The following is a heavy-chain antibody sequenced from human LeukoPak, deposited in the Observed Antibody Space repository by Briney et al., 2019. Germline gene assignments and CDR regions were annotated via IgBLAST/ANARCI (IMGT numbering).Heavy chain of an antibody. CDR1: GFTFSSYS. CDR2: ISSSSSYI. J-gene: IGHJ4*02. V-gene: IGHV3-21*06. CDR3: ARASGDFWSGYYGY. D-gene: IGHD3-3*01. Sequence: GGSLRLSCAASGFTFSSYSMNWVRQAPGKGLEWVSSISSSSSYIYYADSVKGRFTISRDNAKNSLYLQMNSLRAEDTAVYYCARASGDFWSGYYGYWGQGTLVTVSS.